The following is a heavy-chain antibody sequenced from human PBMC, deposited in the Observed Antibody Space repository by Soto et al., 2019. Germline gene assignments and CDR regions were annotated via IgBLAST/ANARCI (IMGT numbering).Heavy chain of an antibody. V-gene: IGHV1-18*01. Sequence: ASVKVSCKASGYTFTSYGISWVRQAPGQGLEWMGWISAYNGNTNYAQKLQGRVTMTTDTSTSTAYMELRSLRSDDTAVYYYARDLGILTGYPIQVNWFDPWGQGTLVTVSS. CDR2: ISAYNGNT. J-gene: IGHJ5*02. CDR1: GYTFTSYG. CDR3: ARDLGILTGYPIQVNWFDP. D-gene: IGHD3-9*01.